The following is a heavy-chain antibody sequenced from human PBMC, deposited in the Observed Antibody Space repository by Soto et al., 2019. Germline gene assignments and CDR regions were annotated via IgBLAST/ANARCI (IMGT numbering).Heavy chain of an antibody. J-gene: IGHJ5*02. D-gene: IGHD3-9*01. CDR1: GGSISSTDYF. V-gene: IGHV4-39*01. CDR3: GRKVTKDILAQPCLLDP. Sequence: PSETLSLTCTVSGGSISSTDYFWGWIRQSPGKGLEWIGSIYYTGTTYYSPSLKSRVTISVDTSRNQFSLNLRSVTAADTAVYYCGRKVTKDILAQPCLLDPWRQGPLFTVSS. CDR2: IYYTGTT.